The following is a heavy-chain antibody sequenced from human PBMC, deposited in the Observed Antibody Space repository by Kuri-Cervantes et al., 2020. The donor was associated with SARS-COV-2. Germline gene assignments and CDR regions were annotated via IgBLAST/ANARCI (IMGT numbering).Heavy chain of an antibody. J-gene: IGHJ4*02. CDR1: GGSISSGDYY. Sequence: ESLKISCTVSGGSISSGDYYWGWLRQPQGKGLEWIGSIYHSGSNYYNPSLKSRVTISVDTSKNQFSLKLSSVTAADTAVYYCATCIAAACSYYFDYWGQGTLVTVSS. D-gene: IGHD6-13*01. CDR3: ATCIAAACSYYFDY. CDR2: IYHSGSN. V-gene: IGHV4-39*07.